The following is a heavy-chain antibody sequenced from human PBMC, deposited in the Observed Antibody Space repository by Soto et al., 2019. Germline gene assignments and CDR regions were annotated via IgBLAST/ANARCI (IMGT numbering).Heavy chain of an antibody. CDR1: GFTFSSYG. V-gene: IGHV3-30*18. CDR2: ISYDGRNK. CDR3: AKVLYYYDSSGYLFDY. J-gene: IGHJ4*02. Sequence: PGGSLRLSSAASGFTFSSYGMHWVRQAPGKGLEWVAVISYDGRNKYYADSVKGRFTISRDNSKNTLYLQMNSLRAEDTAVYYCAKVLYYYDSSGYLFDYWGQGTLVTVSS. D-gene: IGHD3-22*01.